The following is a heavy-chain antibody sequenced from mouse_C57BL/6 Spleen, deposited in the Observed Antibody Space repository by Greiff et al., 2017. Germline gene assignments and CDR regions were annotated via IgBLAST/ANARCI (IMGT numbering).Heavy chain of an antibody. V-gene: IGHV1-69*01. CDR3: ARKDGNSAWFAY. CDR1: GYTFTSYW. Sequence: QVQLQQPGAELVMPGASVKLSCKASGYTFTSYWMHWVKQRPGQGLEWIGEIDPSDSYTNYNQKFTGKSTLTVDKSSSTAYMQLSSLTSEASAVYYGARKDGNSAWFAYWGQGTLVTVSA. CDR2: IDPSDSYT. J-gene: IGHJ3*01. D-gene: IGHD2-1*01.